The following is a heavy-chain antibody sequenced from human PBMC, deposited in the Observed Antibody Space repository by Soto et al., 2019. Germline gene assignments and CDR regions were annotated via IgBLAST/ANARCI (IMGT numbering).Heavy chain of an antibody. CDR1: GFTFSSYW. D-gene: IGHD3-3*01. Sequence: EVQLVESGGGLVQPGGSLRLSCAASGFTFSSYWMSWVRQAPGKGLAWVANIKQDGSEKYYVDSVKGRFTISRDNAKNSLYLQMNSLRAEDTAVYYFARRNTDYDFWSGYFYTFDYWGQGTLVTFSS. CDR3: ARRNTDYDFWSGYFYTFDY. V-gene: IGHV3-7*01. CDR2: IKQDGSEK. J-gene: IGHJ4*02.